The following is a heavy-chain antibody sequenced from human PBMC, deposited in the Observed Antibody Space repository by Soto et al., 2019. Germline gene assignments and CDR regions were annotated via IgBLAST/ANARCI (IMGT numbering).Heavy chain of an antibody. V-gene: IGHV3-30*03. CDR2: ISRDGNTK. Sequence: QVQLVESGGGVVQPGRSLGLSCAVSGFTVSTFGMHWVRQAPGKGLEWVAVISRDGNTKFYADSVKGRFTISRDNSRNTLFLEMNSLRGDDMAVYYCTGEVASGYWGQGTLVTVSS. CDR1: GFTVSTFG. J-gene: IGHJ4*02. D-gene: IGHD2-8*02. CDR3: TGEVASGY.